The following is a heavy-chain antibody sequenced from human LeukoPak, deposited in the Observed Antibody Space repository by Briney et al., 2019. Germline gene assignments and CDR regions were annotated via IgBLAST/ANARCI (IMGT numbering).Heavy chain of an antibody. CDR2: ITSSSSYI. CDR3: ARYRFVVGATDSFDI. V-gene: IGHV3-21*01. Sequence: GGSLRLSCAASGFTFSSYSMSWVRQAPGKGLEWVSSITSSSSYIYYADSVKGRFTISRDNAKNSLYLQMNSLRAEDTALYYCARYRFVVGATDSFDIWGQGTMVTVSS. CDR1: GFTFSSYS. D-gene: IGHD1-26*01. J-gene: IGHJ3*02.